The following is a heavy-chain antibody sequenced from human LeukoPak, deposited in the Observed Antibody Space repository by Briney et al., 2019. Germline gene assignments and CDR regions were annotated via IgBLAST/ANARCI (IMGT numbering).Heavy chain of an antibody. CDR1: GFTFSSYS. D-gene: IGHD3-10*01. Sequence: GGSLRLSCAASGFTFSSYSMNWVRQAPGKGLEWVSSISSSSSYIYYADSVKGRFTISRDNAKNSLFLQMNSLRVEDTAVYYCAKLAKYFYGSETYYFFEHWGQGTPVTASS. J-gene: IGHJ4*02. CDR3: AKLAKYFYGSETYYFFEH. V-gene: IGHV3-21*01. CDR2: ISSSSSYI.